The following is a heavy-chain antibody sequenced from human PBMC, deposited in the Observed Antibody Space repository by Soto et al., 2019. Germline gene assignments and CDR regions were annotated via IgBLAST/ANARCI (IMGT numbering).Heavy chain of an antibody. CDR3: ARVNHYAYYDSAGSLPSRPFDY. D-gene: IGHD3-10*01. J-gene: IGHJ4*02. V-gene: IGHV3-11*05. CDR2: ISGSGRST. CDR1: GFTFSDYY. Sequence: QVQLVESGGGLVKPGGSLRLSCAASGFTFSDYYMSWIRQAPGKGLEWLSYISGSGRSTNYAASVKGRFTISRDNAQNSLYLQLNSLGAEDTAVYYCARVNHYAYYDSAGSLPSRPFDYWGQGTLVTVS.